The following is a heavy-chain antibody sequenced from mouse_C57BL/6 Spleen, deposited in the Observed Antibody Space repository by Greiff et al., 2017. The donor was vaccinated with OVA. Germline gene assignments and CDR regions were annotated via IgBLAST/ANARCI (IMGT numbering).Heavy chain of an antibody. CDR3: ARRVTSYAMDY. CDR2: ISSGSSTI. Sequence: DVKVEESGGGLVKPGGSLKLSCAASGFTFSDYGMHWVRQAPEKGLEWVAYISSGSSTIYYADTVKGRFTISRDNAKNTLFLQMTSLRSEDTAMYYCARRVTSYAMDYWGQGTSVTVSS. CDR1: GFTFSDYG. D-gene: IGHD2-2*01. V-gene: IGHV5-17*01. J-gene: IGHJ4*01.